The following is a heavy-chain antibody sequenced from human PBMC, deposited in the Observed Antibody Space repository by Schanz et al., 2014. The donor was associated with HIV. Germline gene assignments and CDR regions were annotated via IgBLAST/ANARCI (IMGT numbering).Heavy chain of an antibody. J-gene: IGHJ5*02. CDR3: AKYDCSGSSCSGGWFDP. V-gene: IGHV1-69*06. Sequence: QVHLVQSGSEVKKPGSSVKVSCKASGGIFSDYAIIWVRQAPGQGLEWMGGIIPMFDSANSAQEFQDRVTITAAKSTSTVYMELSSLRSEDTAVYYCAKYDCSGSSCSGGWFDPWGQGTLVTVSS. CDR1: GGIFSDYA. CDR2: IIPMFDSA. D-gene: IGHD3-22*01.